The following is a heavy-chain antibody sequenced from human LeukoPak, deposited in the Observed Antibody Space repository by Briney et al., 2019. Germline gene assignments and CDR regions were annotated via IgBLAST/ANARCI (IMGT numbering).Heavy chain of an antibody. Sequence: PGGSLRLSCAASGSTFSSYGMHWVRQAPGKGLEWVAVIWYDGSNKYYADSVKGRFTISRDNSKNTLYLQMNSLRAEDTAVYYCARDRVLDYYDSSGYYPDYWGQGTLVTVSS. CDR3: ARDRVLDYYDSSGYYPDY. CDR1: GSTFSSYG. V-gene: IGHV3-33*01. J-gene: IGHJ4*02. D-gene: IGHD3-22*01. CDR2: IWYDGSNK.